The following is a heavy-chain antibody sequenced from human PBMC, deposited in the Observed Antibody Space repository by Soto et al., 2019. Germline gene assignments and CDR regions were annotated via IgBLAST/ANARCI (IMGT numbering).Heavy chain of an antibody. J-gene: IGHJ6*02. D-gene: IGHD7-27*01. CDR3: AKGNLPGAYYYYGMDV. V-gene: IGHV3-23*01. CDR2: ISGSGGST. Sequence: PGGSLRLSCAASGFTLSSYAMSWVRQAPGKGLEWVSAISGSGGSTYYADSVKGRFTISRDNSKNTLYLQMNSLRAEDTAVYYCAKGNLPGAYYYYGMDVWGQGTTVTVSS. CDR1: GFTLSSYA.